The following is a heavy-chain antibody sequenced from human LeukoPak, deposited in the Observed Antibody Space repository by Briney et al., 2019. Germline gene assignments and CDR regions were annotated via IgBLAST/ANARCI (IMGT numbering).Heavy chain of an antibody. CDR2: INYSGEYT. J-gene: IGHJ3*02. D-gene: IGHD2-8*01. CDR1: GFTFSNYA. V-gene: IGHV3-23*01. Sequence: GGSLRLSCSASGFTFSNYAMTWVRQAPGKGLEWVSSINYSGEYTYYADSVEGRFTISRDNSKNTLYLQMNSLRAEDTAVYYCAKEYARRVVSYTFEIWGQGSVVTVSS. CDR3: AKEYARRVVSYTFEI.